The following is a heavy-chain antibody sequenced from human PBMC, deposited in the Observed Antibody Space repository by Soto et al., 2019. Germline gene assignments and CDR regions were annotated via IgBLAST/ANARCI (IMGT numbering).Heavy chain of an antibody. J-gene: IGHJ4*02. CDR3: ARQYYDILTGYSPYYFDY. CDR1: GGSISSYY. CDR2: IYYSGST. D-gene: IGHD3-9*01. Sequence: SETLSLTCTVSGGSISSYYWSWIRQPPGKGLEWIGYIYYSGSTNYNPSLKSRVTISVDTSKNQFSLKLSSVTAADTAVYYCARQYYDILTGYSPYYFDYWGQGTLVTVSS. V-gene: IGHV4-59*08.